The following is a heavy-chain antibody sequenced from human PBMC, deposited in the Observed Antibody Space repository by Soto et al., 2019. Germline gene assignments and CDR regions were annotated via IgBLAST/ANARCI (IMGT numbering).Heavy chain of an antibody. CDR2: ISSSSSYI. Sequence: GGSLRLSCAASGFTFSTYSMNWVRQAPGKGLEWVSSISSSSSYIYYADSVKGRFTISRDNARNSLYLQMNSLRAEDTAVYYCARAGCYSRTTPYPSAYDRDAWGQGTTVTVAS. D-gene: IGHD2-2*02. CDR1: GFTFSTYS. V-gene: IGHV3-21*01. J-gene: IGHJ6*02. CDR3: ARAGCYSRTTPYPSAYDRDA.